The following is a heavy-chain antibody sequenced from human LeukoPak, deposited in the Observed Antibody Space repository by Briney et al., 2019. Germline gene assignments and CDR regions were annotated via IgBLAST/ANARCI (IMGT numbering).Heavy chain of an antibody. CDR2: IDYGAST. V-gene: IGHV4-28*01. J-gene: IGHJ4*02. D-gene: IGHD1-26*01. Sequence: PSESLSLTCAVSGYSISSNNWWGWIRQPPGEGLEWIGSIDYGASTYHSPSLKGPVSLSVDTPKHQFSLRLSSVTAVYTAVYYCARIGPIVGDAWVDYWGQGTLVSVSS. CDR1: GYSISSNNW. CDR3: ARIGPIVGDAWVDY.